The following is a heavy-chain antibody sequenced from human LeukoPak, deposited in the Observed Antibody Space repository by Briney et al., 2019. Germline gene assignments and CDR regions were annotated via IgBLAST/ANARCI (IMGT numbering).Heavy chain of an antibody. CDR3: ARDRRNNLISRSDYLVLDY. J-gene: IGHJ4*02. D-gene: IGHD3-10*01. CDR2: IYYSGST. CDR1: GGSISIYY. Sequence: SETLSLACTLYGGSISIYYWRWIRQPPGKGLEWIGYIYYSGSTYYNPSLKSRVTISVDTSKNQFSLKLSSVTAADTAVYYCARDRRNNLISRSDYLVLDYWGQGTLVTVSS. V-gene: IGHV4-59*12.